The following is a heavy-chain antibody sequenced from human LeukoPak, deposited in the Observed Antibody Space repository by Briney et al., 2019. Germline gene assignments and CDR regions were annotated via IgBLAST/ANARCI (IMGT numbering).Heavy chain of an antibody. V-gene: IGHV4-4*07. Sequence: PSETLSLTCTVSGGSISSYYWSWIRQPAGKGLEWIGRIYTSGSTNYNPSLKSRVTMSVDTSKNQFSLKLSSVTAADTAVYYCARDVRDLCSSTSCSYYYYYYMDVWGKGTTVTVSS. CDR2: IYTSGST. J-gene: IGHJ6*03. CDR1: GGSISSYY. D-gene: IGHD2-2*01. CDR3: ARDVRDLCSSTSCSYYYYYYMDV.